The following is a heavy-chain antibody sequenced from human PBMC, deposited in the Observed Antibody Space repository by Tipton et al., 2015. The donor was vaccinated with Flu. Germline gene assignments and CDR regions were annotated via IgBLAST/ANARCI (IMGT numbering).Heavy chain of an antibody. D-gene: IGHD6-13*01. Sequence: GSLRLSCAASGFTFSSYDIHWVRQPTGKGLEWVSAIGSAGDTYYLDSVKGRFTISRDNAKNSLYLQMNSLRVGDTAVYYCARGPLPDSNWYNGMDVWGQGTTVTVSS. CDR1: GFTFSSYD. CDR2: IGSAGDT. J-gene: IGHJ6*02. CDR3: ARGPLPDSNWYNGMDV. V-gene: IGHV3-13*01.